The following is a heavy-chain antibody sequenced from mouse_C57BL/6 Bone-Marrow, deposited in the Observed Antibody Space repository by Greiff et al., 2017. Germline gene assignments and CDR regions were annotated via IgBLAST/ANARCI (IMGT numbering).Heavy chain of an antibody. CDR3: ARVTTVVHFDY. CDR1: GFSLTSYG. J-gene: IGHJ2*01. Sequence: VQLQQSEPGLVQPSQSLSITCTVSGFSLTSYGVHWVRQSPGKGLEWLGVIWSGGSTDYNAAFISRLSISKDNSKSQVFFKMNSLQADDTAIYYCARVTTVVHFDYWGQGTTLTVSS. V-gene: IGHV2-2*01. CDR2: IWSGGST. D-gene: IGHD1-1*01.